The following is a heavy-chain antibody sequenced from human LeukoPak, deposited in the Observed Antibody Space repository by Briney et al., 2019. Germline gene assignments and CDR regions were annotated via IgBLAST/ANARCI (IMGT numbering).Heavy chain of an antibody. D-gene: IGHD3-22*01. CDR2: ISTSSSYI. Sequence: GGSLRLSCAASGFTFSSYAMNWVRQAPGKGLEWVSFISTSSSYIYYADSLKGRFTISRDNAKNSLYLQMNSLRAEDTAVYYCARVAGGLLLHSHAFDIWGQGTMVTVSS. V-gene: IGHV3-21*01. CDR3: ARVAGGLLLHSHAFDI. J-gene: IGHJ3*02. CDR1: GFTFSSYA.